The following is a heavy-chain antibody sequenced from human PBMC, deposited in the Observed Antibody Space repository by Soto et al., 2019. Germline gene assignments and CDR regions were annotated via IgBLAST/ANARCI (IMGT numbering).Heavy chain of an antibody. CDR2: TFSRGSA. J-gene: IGHJ5*02. D-gene: IGHD2-15*01. CDR1: GDSIGNSH. Sequence: KPSETLSLTCTVSGDSIGNSHWSWIRQPPGKGLEWIGLTFSRGSATYNPSLKSRVTISVDTSKNQLSLKLTSVTAADTAVYYCARQDRVVAEGRWFDPWGQGTLVTVSS. CDR3: ARQDRVVAEGRWFDP. V-gene: IGHV4-4*09.